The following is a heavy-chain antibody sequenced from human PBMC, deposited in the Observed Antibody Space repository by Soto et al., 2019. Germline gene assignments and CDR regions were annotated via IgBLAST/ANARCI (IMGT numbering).Heavy chain of an antibody. Sequence: QVQLVQSGAEVKKPGSSVKVSCKASGGTFSSYAISWVRQAPGQWLEWMGGIIPIFGTANYAQKFQGRVTIAADESTSTAYMELSSLRSEDTAVYYCASGAGANYYDSSGYYAGDYWGQGTLVTVSS. CDR1: GGTFSSYA. V-gene: IGHV1-69*01. CDR2: IIPIFGTA. CDR3: ASGAGANYYDSSGYYAGDY. D-gene: IGHD3-22*01. J-gene: IGHJ4*02.